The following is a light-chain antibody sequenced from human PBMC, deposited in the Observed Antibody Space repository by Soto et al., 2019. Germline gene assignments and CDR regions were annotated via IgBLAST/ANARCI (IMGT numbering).Light chain of an antibody. CDR2: EVS. CDR3: CSYGGSTVV. Sequence: QSALTQPASVSGSPGQSITISCTGTSSAVGSHNHVSWYQQHPGQAPKLMIYEVSKRPLGVSARFSASKSGNTSSLTISGLPAEDAADYYCCSYGGSTVVFGGGTQLTVL. CDR1: SSAVGSHNH. V-gene: IGLV2-23*02. J-gene: IGLJ7*01.